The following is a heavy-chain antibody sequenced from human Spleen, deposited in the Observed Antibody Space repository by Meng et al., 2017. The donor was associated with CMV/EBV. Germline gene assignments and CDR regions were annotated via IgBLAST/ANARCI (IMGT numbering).Heavy chain of an antibody. CDR2: IYWDDDK. CDR3: AHSGSIAAAPSLQFDP. Sequence: FSLSSSGVGVGWIRQPPGKALEWLALIYWDDDKRYSPSLKSRLTIYKDTSKNQVVLTMTNMDPVDTATYYCAHSGSIAAAPSLQFDPWGQGTLVTVSS. J-gene: IGHJ5*02. D-gene: IGHD6-13*01. V-gene: IGHV2-5*02. CDR1: FSLSSSGVG.